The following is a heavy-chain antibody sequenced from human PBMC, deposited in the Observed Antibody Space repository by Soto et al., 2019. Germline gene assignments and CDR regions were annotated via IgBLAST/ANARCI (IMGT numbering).Heavy chain of an antibody. Sequence: GGSLRLSCAASGFTFSSYAMHWVRQAPGKGLEWVAVISYDGSNKYYADSVKGRFTISRDNSKNTLYLQMNSPRAEDTAVYYCARAVGDYPDAFDIWGQGTMVTVSS. CDR1: GFTFSSYA. V-gene: IGHV3-30-3*01. D-gene: IGHD4-17*01. CDR2: ISYDGSNK. CDR3: ARAVGDYPDAFDI. J-gene: IGHJ3*02.